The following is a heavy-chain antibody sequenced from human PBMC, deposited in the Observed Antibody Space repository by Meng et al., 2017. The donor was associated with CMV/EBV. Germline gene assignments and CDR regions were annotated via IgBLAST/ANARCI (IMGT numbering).Heavy chain of an antibody. CDR3: AKRERFLEWLLYDY. Sequence: GESLKISCAASGFDFSSYWMHWVRQAPGKGLEWVSAISGSGGSTYYADSVKGRFTISRDNSKNTLYLQMNSLRAEDTAVYYCAKRERFLEWLLYDYWGQGTLVTVSS. CDR1: GFDFSSYW. D-gene: IGHD3-3*01. V-gene: IGHV3-23*01. CDR2: ISGSGGST. J-gene: IGHJ4*02.